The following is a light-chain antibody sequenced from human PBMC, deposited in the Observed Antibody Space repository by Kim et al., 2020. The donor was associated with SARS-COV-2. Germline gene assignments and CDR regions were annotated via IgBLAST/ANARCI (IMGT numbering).Light chain of an antibody. Sequence: ASIGDRVIISWRASQGIANNLVLFHQKPGKAPKPLIYAASRLETGVPSRFSGSGSGTDFILTLSSLQPEDYGTYYCQQYDVYPRTFGQGTKVDIK. V-gene: IGKV1-16*01. J-gene: IGKJ1*01. CDR2: AAS. CDR3: QQYDVYPRT. CDR1: QGIANN.